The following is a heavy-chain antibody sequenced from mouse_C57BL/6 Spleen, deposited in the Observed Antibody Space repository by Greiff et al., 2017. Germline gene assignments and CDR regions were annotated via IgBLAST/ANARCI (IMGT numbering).Heavy chain of an antibody. CDR2: IYPSDSET. CDR3: ARGGRGSRWGYFDV. Sequence: VQLQQSGAELVRPGSSVKLSCKASGYTFTSYWMEWVKQRPGQGLEWIGNIYPSDSETHYNQKFKDKATLTVDKSSRTAYIQLSSLTSEDSAVYYCARGGRGSRWGYFDVWGTGTTVTVSS. D-gene: IGHD1-1*01. CDR1: GYTFTSYW. J-gene: IGHJ1*03. V-gene: IGHV1-61*01.